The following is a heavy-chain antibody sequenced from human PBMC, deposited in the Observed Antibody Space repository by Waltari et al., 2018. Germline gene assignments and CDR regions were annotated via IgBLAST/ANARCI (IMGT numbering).Heavy chain of an antibody. J-gene: IGHJ4*02. D-gene: IGHD2-15*01. CDR1: GSTLSCYT. V-gene: IGHV3-21*01. CDR2: ISSGSSYI. Sequence: VQLVGSGGGLVKPGGSLSRSWAASGSTLSCYTMDWVRQATGKGVEWVSSISSGSSYIYYADSVKGRFTISRDNAKNSLYLQMNSLRAEDTAVYYCAREWGVMVGTAGYYFDYWGQGTLVTVSS. CDR3: AREWGVMVGTAGYYFDY.